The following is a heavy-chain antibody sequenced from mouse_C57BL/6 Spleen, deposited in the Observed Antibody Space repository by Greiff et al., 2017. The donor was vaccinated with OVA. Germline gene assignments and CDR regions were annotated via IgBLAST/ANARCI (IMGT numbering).Heavy chain of an antibody. J-gene: IGHJ1*03. CDR2: INPNNGGT. CDR3: ARATVVATRYFDV. D-gene: IGHD1-1*01. V-gene: IGHV1-22*01. CDR1: GYTFTDYN. Sequence: VQLQQSGPELVKPGASVKMSCKASGYTFTDYNMHWVKQSHGKSLEWIGYINPNNGGTSYNQKFKGKATLTVNKSSSTAYMELRSLTSEDSAVYYCARATVVATRYFDVWGTVTTVTVSS.